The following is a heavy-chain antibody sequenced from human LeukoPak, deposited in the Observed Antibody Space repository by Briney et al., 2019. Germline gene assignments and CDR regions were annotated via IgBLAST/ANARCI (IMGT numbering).Heavy chain of an antibody. CDR3: AREEVGAFDI. CDR1: GFNFSSYA. Sequence: GGSLRLSCAASGFNFSSYAMHWVRPGSGQGLEWVAVISYDGSNKYYADSVKGRFTISRDNSKNTLYLQMNSLRAEDTAVYYCAREEVGAFDIWGQGTMVTVSS. J-gene: IGHJ3*02. CDR2: ISYDGSNK. V-gene: IGHV3-30-3*01. D-gene: IGHD3-10*01.